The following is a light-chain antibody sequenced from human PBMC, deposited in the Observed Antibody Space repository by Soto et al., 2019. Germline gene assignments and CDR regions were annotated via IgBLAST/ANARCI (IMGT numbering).Light chain of an antibody. Sequence: DIQMTQSPSSLSASVGDRVTITCRASQGISNYLAWYQQKPGKVPKLQIYAASTLQSGVPSRFSGSGSGTDFTLPISSLQPEDVATYYCQKYNSAPRTFGQGTKVEI. J-gene: IGKJ1*01. CDR3: QKYNSAPRT. CDR1: QGISNY. CDR2: AAS. V-gene: IGKV1-27*01.